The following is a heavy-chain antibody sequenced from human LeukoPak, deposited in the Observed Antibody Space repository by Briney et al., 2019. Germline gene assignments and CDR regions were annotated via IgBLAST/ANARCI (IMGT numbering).Heavy chain of an antibody. Sequence: GESLKISCKGSGYSFTSYWIGWVRQMPGKGLEWMGIIHPSDSDTRYSPSFQGQVTISADKSISTAYLQWSSLKASDTVMYYCASFITMSGNDAFDIWGQGTMVTVSS. CDR1: GYSFTSYW. V-gene: IGHV5-51*01. CDR2: IHPSDSDT. CDR3: ASFITMSGNDAFDI. D-gene: IGHD3-10*02. J-gene: IGHJ3*02.